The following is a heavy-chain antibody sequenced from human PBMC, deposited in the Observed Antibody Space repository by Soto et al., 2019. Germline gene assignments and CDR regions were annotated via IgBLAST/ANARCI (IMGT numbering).Heavy chain of an antibody. CDR1: GFTFGDYA. CDR3: TRVRVGQCSGGSCYSDY. J-gene: IGHJ4*02. CDR2: IRSKAYGGTT. V-gene: IGHV3-49*04. Sequence: SGGSLRLSCTASGFTFGDYAMSWVRQAPGKGLEWVGFIRSKAYGGTTEYAASVKGRFTISRDDSKSIAYLQMNSLKTEDTAVYYCTRVRVGQCSGGSCYSDYWGQGTLVTVSS. D-gene: IGHD2-15*01.